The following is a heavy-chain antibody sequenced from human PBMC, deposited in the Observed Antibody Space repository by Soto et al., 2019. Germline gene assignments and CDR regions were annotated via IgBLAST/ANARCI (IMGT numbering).Heavy chain of an antibody. CDR3: ARESASIAASDNWFDP. V-gene: IGHV4-59*01. J-gene: IGHJ5*02. CDR2: IYYSGST. D-gene: IGHD6-6*01. Sequence: SETLSLTCTVSGGSISSYYWSWIRQPPGKGLEWIGYIYYSGSTNYNPSLKSRVTISVDTSKNQFSLKLSSVTAADTAVYYCARESASIAASDNWFDPWGQGTLVTVSS. CDR1: GGSISSYY.